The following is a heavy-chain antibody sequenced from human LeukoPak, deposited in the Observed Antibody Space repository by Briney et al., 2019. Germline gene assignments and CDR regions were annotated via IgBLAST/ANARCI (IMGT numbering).Heavy chain of an antibody. D-gene: IGHD6-19*01. J-gene: IGHJ3*02. CDR2: ISNDGSNK. V-gene: IGHV3-30-3*01. Sequence: GGSLRLSCAASRFTFSSYTMNWVRQAPGKGLEWVAVISNDGSNKYYADSVQGRFTISRDNPKNTLYLQMNSLRAEDTAVYYCATLWPVGSRDAFDIWGQETMVTVSS. CDR1: RFTFSSYT. CDR3: ATLWPVGSRDAFDI.